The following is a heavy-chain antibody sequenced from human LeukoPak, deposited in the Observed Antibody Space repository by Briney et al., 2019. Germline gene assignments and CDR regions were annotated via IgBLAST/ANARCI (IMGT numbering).Heavy chain of an antibody. D-gene: IGHD2/OR15-2a*01. J-gene: IGHJ3*02. CDR1: GLTVSSSY. V-gene: IGHV3-53*01. Sequence: GGSLRLSCAASGLTVSSSYMNWVRQAPGKGLECVSIIYNDGSTYYADSMKGRFTISRDNSKNTLYLQVNSLRAEDTAMYYCARNILFAFDIWGQGTMVTVSS. CDR2: IYNDGST. CDR3: ARNILFAFDI.